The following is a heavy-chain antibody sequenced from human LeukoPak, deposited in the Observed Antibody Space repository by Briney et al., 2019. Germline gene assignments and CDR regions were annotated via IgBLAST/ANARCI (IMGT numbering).Heavy chain of an antibody. J-gene: IGHJ4*02. Sequence: SVKVSCKSSGGTFSNYAFNWVRQAPGQGLEWVGVTIHIFGTAHNAHKFQGRVTLTTDKSKTTAYMELSSLRSEDTAVYYCVPDKNGYLCRSLPPCFDSWGQGTLVTVSS. V-gene: IGHV1-69*05. CDR1: GGTFSNYA. CDR3: VPDKNGYLCRSLPPCFDS. D-gene: IGHD5-18*01. CDR2: TIHIFGTA.